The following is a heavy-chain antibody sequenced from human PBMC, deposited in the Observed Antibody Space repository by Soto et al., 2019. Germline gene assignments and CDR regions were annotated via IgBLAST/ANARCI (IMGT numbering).Heavy chain of an antibody. J-gene: IGHJ4*02. V-gene: IGHV3-30*03. CDR3: ARVPWNLAPGHDLEY. Sequence: QVQLVESGGGVVQPGRSLRLSCAASGFIFNSYGMHWVRQAPGKGLEWVAAISSDGSKIYYADSVKGRFTISRDNSKNPVYLHMNSLTAEDTAVYFCARVPWNLAPGHDLEYWGQGTLVTVSS. CDR2: ISSDGSKI. CDR1: GFIFNSYG. D-gene: IGHD1-1*01.